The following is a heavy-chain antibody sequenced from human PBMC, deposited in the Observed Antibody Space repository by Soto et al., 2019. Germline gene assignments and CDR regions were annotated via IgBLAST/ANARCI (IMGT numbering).Heavy chain of an antibody. CDR2: INPNSGGT. J-gene: IGHJ5*02. Sequence: GASVKVSCKASGYTFTGYYMHWVRQAPGQGLEWMGWINPNSGGTNYAQKFQGRVTMTRDTSISTAYMELSRLRSDDTAVYYCARPVYDSSGYYPNWFDPWGQGTLVTVSS. D-gene: IGHD3-22*01. CDR3: ARPVYDSSGYYPNWFDP. CDR1: GYTFTGYY. V-gene: IGHV1-2*02.